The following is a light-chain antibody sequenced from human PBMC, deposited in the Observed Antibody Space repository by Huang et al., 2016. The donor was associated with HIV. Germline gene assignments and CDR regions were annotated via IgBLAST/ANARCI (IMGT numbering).Light chain of an antibody. CDR2: KAS. CDR3: QQSYSSWWT. CDR1: PSSGNK. V-gene: IGKV1-39*01. Sequence: DIQMTQSPSTLSASVGDTVTITCRASPSSGNKVHWDQQKPGKAPNLLIYKASNLQSGVPSRFSGIGSGTDFTLTIRGLHPEYFAFYYCQQSYSSWWTFGQGTKVEI. J-gene: IGKJ1*01.